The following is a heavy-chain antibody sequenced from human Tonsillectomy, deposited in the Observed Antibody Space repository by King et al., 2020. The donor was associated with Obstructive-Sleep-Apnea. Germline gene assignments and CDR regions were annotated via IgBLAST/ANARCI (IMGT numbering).Heavy chain of an antibody. Sequence: QLVQSGAEVKKPGASVRVSCEAFGYTFNMFGVSWVRQAPGQGLEWMGWISAFNGNTNYAQKFQGRFTMTTDTSTNSAYMDLRSLRSDDTAVYFCARQYNYGDAFDFWGQGTVVTVSS. CDR1: GYTFNMFG. D-gene: IGHD3-16*01. CDR3: ARQYNYGDAFDF. J-gene: IGHJ3*01. V-gene: IGHV1-18*01. CDR2: ISAFNGNT.